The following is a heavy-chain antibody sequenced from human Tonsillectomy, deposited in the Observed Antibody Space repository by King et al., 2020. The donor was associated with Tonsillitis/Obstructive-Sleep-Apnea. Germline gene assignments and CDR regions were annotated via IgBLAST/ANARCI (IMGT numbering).Heavy chain of an antibody. Sequence: VQLVESGGGVVQPGRSLRLSCAASGFTFSTYGMHWVRQAPGKGLEWVAVISYDGSNKYYADSVKGRFTISRDNSKNTLYVQMNSLRAEDTAVYYCAKGVVALHYYYGMAVWGQGTTVTVSS. CDR3: AKGVVALHYYYGMAV. V-gene: IGHV3-30*18. D-gene: IGHD5-12*01. J-gene: IGHJ6*02. CDR2: ISYDGSNK. CDR1: GFTFSTYG.